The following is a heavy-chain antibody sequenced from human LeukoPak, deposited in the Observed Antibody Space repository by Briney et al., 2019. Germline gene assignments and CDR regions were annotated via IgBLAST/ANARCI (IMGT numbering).Heavy chain of an antibody. CDR1: GGSFSGYY. V-gene: IGHV4-34*01. D-gene: IGHD2-8*01. Sequence: SETRSLTSAVYGGSFSGYYWSWIRQPPGKGPEWIGEINHSGSTNYNPSLKSRVTISVDTSKNQFSLKLSSVTAADTAVYYCVRGLMVYATIGYWRPGTLVTVSS. CDR3: VRGLMVYATIGY. CDR2: INHSGST. J-gene: IGHJ4*02.